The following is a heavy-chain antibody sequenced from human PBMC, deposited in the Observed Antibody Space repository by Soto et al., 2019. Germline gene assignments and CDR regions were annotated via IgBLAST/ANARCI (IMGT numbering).Heavy chain of an antibody. CDR1: GDSISSNNNY. CDR2: ISYSGTT. V-gene: IGHV4-30-4*01. J-gene: IGHJ1*01. D-gene: IGHD3-10*01. Sequence: SETLSLTCTVSGDSISSNNNYWSWIRQPPGEGLEWIGFISYSGTTSYSPSLKSRVSISVDTSKNQFSLKLSSVTAADTAVYFCVRGVLSWGQGTLVTVS. CDR3: VRGVLS.